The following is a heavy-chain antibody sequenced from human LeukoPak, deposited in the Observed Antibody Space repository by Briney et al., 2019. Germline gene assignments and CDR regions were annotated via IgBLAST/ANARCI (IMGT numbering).Heavy chain of an antibody. CDR3: ARDRPNYYGANGHYYRRDGDY. V-gene: IGHV3-23*01. D-gene: IGHD3-22*01. Sequence: GGSLRLSCAASGFTFSIYAMSWVRQAPGKGLEWVSSITSSGETTYCAGSVKGQFTISRDNSKNTVYLQMNSLRAEDTAVYYCARDRPNYYGANGHYYRRDGDYWGQGTLVTVSS. CDR2: ITSSGETT. CDR1: GFTFSIYA. J-gene: IGHJ4*02.